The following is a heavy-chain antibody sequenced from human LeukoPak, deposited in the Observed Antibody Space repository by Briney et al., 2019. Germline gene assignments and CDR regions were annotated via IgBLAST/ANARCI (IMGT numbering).Heavy chain of an antibody. CDR3: ARDVGATPGYFDY. CDR2: IYYSGST. J-gene: IGHJ4*02. V-gene: IGHV4-59*01. Sequence: SETLSLTCTVSGGSISSYYWSWIRQPPGKGLEWIGYIYYSGSTNYNPSLKSRVTISVDTSENQFSLKLSFVTAADTAVYYCARDVGATPGYFDYWGQGTLVTVSS. D-gene: IGHD1-26*01. CDR1: GGSISSYY.